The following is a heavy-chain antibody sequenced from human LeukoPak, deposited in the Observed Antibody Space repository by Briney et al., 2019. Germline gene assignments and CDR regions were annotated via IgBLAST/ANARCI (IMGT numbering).Heavy chain of an antibody. CDR1: GFTFSDYA. D-gene: IGHD3-22*01. V-gene: IGHV3-30*07. CDR2: ISYDGSNK. CDR3: SGYYDSSDDY. Sequence: GGSLRLSCAASGFTFSDYAMHWVRQAPGKGLEWVAIISYDGSNKYFADSVKGRFTISRDNAKNTLYLQTNSLRAEDTAVYYCSGYYDSSDDYWGQGTLVTVSS. J-gene: IGHJ4*02.